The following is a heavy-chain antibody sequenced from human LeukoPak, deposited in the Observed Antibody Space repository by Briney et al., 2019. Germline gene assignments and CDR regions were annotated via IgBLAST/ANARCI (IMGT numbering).Heavy chain of an antibody. J-gene: IGHJ4*02. CDR3: ARGSEWLRDYDY. V-gene: IGHV1-69*05. CDR2: IIPIFGTA. D-gene: IGHD5-12*01. CDR1: GGTFSSYA. Sequence: VASVEVSCKASGGTFSSYAISWVRQAPGQGLEWMGGIIPIFGTANYAQKFQGRVTITTDESTSTAYMELSSLRSEDTAVYYCARGSEWLRDYDYWGQGTLVTVSS.